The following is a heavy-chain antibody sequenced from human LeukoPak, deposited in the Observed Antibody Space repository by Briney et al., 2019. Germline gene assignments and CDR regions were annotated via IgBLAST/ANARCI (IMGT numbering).Heavy chain of an antibody. CDR2: ISYDGSNK. CDR3: AKEAYFDY. V-gene: IGHV3-30*18. Sequence: GGSLRLSCAASGFTFSSYGMHWVRQAPGKGLEWEAVISYDGSNKYYADSVKGRFTISRDNSKNTLYLQMNSLRAEDTAVYYCAKEAYFDYWGQGTLVTVSS. J-gene: IGHJ4*02. CDR1: GFTFSSYG.